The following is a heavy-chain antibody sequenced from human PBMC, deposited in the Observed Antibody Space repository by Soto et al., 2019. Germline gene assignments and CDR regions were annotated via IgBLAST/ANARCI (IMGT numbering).Heavy chain of an antibody. CDR3: AHIPSGVLAS. CDR2: IYWDDDK. J-gene: IGHJ5*02. CDR1: GFSLSTSGAG. Sequence: QITLKESGPTLVKPTQTLTLTCTFSGFSLSTSGAGVGWIRQPPGKALEWLALIYWDDDKRYSPSLKSRLTITKDTSKNQVVLTLTNLDPVDTATYYRAHIPSGVLASWGRGTLVTVSS. V-gene: IGHV2-5*02. D-gene: IGHD3-3*01.